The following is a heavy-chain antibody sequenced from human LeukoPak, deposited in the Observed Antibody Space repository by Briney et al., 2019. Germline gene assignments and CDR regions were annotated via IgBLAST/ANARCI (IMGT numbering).Heavy chain of an antibody. J-gene: IGHJ4*02. V-gene: IGHV1-2*02. CDR2: INHNSGGT. D-gene: IGHD3-16*02. Sequence: ASVKVSCKASGYTFTGYFMYWVRQAPGQGLEWMGWINHNSGGTNYAQKFQGRVTMTRDTSISTAYMELSRLRSDDTAVYYCAIYYVWGSYRSYYFDSWGQGTLVTVSS. CDR3: AIYYVWGSYRSYYFDS. CDR1: GYTFTGYF.